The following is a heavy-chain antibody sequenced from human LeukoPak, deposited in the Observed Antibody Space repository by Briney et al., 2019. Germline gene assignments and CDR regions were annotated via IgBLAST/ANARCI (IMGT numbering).Heavy chain of an antibody. V-gene: IGHV1-18*04. CDR2: ISTYNGNT. CDR1: GYTFTSYG. J-gene: IGHJ6*03. D-gene: IGHD2-2*02. CDR3: ARGRYCSSTNCYKVYYYYMDV. Sequence: ASVKVSCKASGYTFTSYGISWVRQAPGQGLEWMGWISTYNGNTNYAQKFQGRVTITTDTSTSTSYMELRSLRSDDTAVYYCARGRYCSSTNCYKVYYYYMDVWGKGTTVTVSS.